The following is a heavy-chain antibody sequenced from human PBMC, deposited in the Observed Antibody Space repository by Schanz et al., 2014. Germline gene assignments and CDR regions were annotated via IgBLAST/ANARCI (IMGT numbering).Heavy chain of an antibody. V-gene: IGHV1-18*01. CDR3: TRDFSAYVGNYFDY. Sequence: QVQLVQSGAEVKKPGASVKVSCKASGYTFISYGIKWVRQAPGQGLEWMGWISAYNGHTDYAQKLQGRVTLTTDTSTGTAYMELRSLRSDDTALYYCTRDFSAYVGNYFDYWGQGTLXTVSS. J-gene: IGHJ4*02. D-gene: IGHD5-12*01. CDR1: GYTFISYG. CDR2: ISAYNGHT.